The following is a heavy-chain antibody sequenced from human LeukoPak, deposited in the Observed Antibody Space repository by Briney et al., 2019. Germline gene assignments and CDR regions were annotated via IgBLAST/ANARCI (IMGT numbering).Heavy chain of an antibody. V-gene: IGHV3-23*01. Sequence: GGSLRLSCEASGFTFSSYAMSWVRQAPGKGLEWVSGISGSGGTTYYADSVRGRATISRDNSKNTLYLQMNSLRAEDTAVYYCAGVQQQLVRYYYYGMDVWGQGTTVTVSS. CDR3: AGVQQQLVRYYYYGMDV. CDR1: GFTFSSYA. J-gene: IGHJ6*02. D-gene: IGHD6-13*01. CDR2: ISGSGGTT.